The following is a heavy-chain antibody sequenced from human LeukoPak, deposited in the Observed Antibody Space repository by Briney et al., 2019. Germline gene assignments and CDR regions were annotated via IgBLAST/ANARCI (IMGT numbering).Heavy chain of an antibody. D-gene: IGHD3-22*01. CDR2: IYYGGST. J-gene: IGHJ6*02. V-gene: IGHV4-59*01. CDR3: ARRRYYDSSGYYYYGMDV. Sequence: SETLSLTCTVSAGSISNYYWSWIRQPPGKGLEWIGCIYYGGSTNYNHSLKSRVTISVDTSKNQFSLKLSSVTAADTAVYYCARRRYYDSSGYYYYGMDVWGQGTTVTVSS. CDR1: AGSISNYY.